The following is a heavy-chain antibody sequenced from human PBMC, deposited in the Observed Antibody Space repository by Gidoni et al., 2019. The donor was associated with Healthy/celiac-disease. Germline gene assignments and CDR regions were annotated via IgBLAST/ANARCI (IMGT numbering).Heavy chain of an antibody. D-gene: IGHD2-2*01. CDR3: AKGQIGYCSSTSCSYLFDY. Sequence: EVQLVESGGGWVQPGRSLRLYCAASGFTFDEYAMNWVRQAPGKGLEWVSGISWNSGSIGYADSVKGRFTISRDNAKNSLYLQMNSLRAEDTALYYCAKGQIGYCSSTSCSYLFDYWGQGTLVTVSS. J-gene: IGHJ4*02. V-gene: IGHV3-9*01. CDR2: ISWNSGSI. CDR1: GFTFDEYA.